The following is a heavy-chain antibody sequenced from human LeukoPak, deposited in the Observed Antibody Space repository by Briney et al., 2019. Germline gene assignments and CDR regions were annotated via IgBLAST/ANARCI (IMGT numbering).Heavy chain of an antibody. V-gene: IGHV4-31*03. CDR3: ARVSDTAMVFDY. CDR1: GGSISSGGYY. Sequence: SQTLSRTCTVSGGSISSGGYYWSWFRQHPGKGLEWIGYIYYSGSTYYNPSLKSRVTISVDTSKNQFSLQLSSVTAADTAVYYCARVSDTAMVFDYWGQGTLVTVSS. J-gene: IGHJ4*02. D-gene: IGHD5-18*01. CDR2: IYYSGST.